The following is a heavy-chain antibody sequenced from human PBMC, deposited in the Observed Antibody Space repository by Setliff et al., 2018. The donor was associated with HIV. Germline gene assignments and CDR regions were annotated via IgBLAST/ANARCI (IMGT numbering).Heavy chain of an antibody. D-gene: IGHD2-21*01. J-gene: IGHJ5*02. CDR3: ARVPVAGANWFDP. V-gene: IGHV4-59*04. Sequence: SETLSLTCTVSGDSISTYCWIWIRQPPGKGLEWIGSVSQSGSTYYNPSLKSRITISVDRSKNLFSLKLISVTAADQGVYYCARVPVAGANWFDPWGLGTLVTVSS. CDR1: GDSISTYC. CDR2: VSQSGST.